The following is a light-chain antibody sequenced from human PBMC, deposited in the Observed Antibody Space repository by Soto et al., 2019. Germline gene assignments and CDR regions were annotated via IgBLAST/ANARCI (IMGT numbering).Light chain of an antibody. CDR3: CSYAGNSTFV. V-gene: IGLV2-23*02. Sequence: QSVLTQPASVSGSPGQSITISCTGTSSDVGSYNLVSWHQQHPGKAPRLMIYEVSKRPSGISNRYSGSKSGNTASLTISGLQTEDEADYYCCSYAGNSTFVFGTGTKLTVL. CDR2: EVS. J-gene: IGLJ1*01. CDR1: SSDVGSYNL.